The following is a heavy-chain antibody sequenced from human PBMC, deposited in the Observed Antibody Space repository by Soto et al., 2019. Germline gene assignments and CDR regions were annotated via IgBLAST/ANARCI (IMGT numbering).Heavy chain of an antibody. D-gene: IGHD1-26*01. CDR2: INSDGSTT. Sequence: EGQLVESGGGLVQPGGSLRLSCAASGITFISYWMHWVRQVPGKGLVWVAHINSDGSTTTYADSVKGRFTISRDNAKSTLDLHMNGLRSEDTAVYYCASGSVGANYDYWGQGTLVSVSS. J-gene: IGHJ4*02. CDR3: ASGSVGANYDY. V-gene: IGHV3-74*03. CDR1: GITFISYW.